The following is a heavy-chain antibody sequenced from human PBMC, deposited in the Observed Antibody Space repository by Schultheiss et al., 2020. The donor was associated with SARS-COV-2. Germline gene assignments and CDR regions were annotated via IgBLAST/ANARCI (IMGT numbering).Heavy chain of an antibody. CDR1: GFTFSSYA. J-gene: IGHJ6*02. CDR3: ARDQRDCSSTSCYYYYGMDV. CDR2: ISYDGSNK. V-gene: IGHV3-30*01. Sequence: GGSLRLSCAASGFTFSSYAMHWVRQAPGKGLEWVAVISYDGSNKYYADSVKGRFTISRDNSRNTLYLQMNSLRAEDTAVYYCARDQRDCSSTSCYYYYGMDVWGQGTMVTVSS. D-gene: IGHD2-2*01.